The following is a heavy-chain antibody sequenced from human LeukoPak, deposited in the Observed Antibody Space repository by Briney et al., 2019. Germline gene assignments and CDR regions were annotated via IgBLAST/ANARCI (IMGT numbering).Heavy chain of an antibody. D-gene: IGHD3-10*01. CDR1: GGSISSYY. V-gene: IGHV4-59*08. J-gene: IGHJ4*02. Sequence: SETLSLTCTVSGGSISSYYWSWIRQPPGKGLEWIGCIYYSGSTNYNPSLKSRVTISVDTSKNQFSLKLSSVTAADTAVYYCARHSHGSSEYWGQGTLVTVSS. CDR3: ARHSHGSSEY. CDR2: IYYSGST.